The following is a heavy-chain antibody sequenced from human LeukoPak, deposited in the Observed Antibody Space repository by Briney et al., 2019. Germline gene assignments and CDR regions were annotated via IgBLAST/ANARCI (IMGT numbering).Heavy chain of an antibody. CDR2: ISAYNGNT. D-gene: IGHD3-22*01. CDR1: GYTFTSYG. CDR3: ARVLTFYYDSSGYHFDY. Sequence: ASVKVSCKASGYTFTSYGISWVRQAPGQGLEWMGWISAYNGNTNYAQKLQGRVTITTGTSTSTAYMELRSLRSDDTAVYYCARVLTFYYDSSGYHFDYWGQGTLVTVSS. V-gene: IGHV1-18*01. J-gene: IGHJ4*02.